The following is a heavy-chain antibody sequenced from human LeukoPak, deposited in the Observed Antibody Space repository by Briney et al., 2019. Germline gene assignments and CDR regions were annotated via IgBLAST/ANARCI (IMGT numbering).Heavy chain of an antibody. D-gene: IGHD3-3*01. Sequence: SVKVSCKASGGTFSSYAISWVRQAPGQGLEWMGGIIPIFGTANYAQKFQGRVTITADESTSTAYMELSSLRSEDTAVYYCASSPMLSEWFFDYWGQGALVTVSS. CDR2: IIPIFGTA. J-gene: IGHJ4*02. CDR1: GGTFSSYA. V-gene: IGHV1-69*13. CDR3: ASSPMLSEWFFDY.